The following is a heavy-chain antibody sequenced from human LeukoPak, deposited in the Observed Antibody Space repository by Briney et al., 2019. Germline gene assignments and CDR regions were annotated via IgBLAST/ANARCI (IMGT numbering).Heavy chain of an antibody. V-gene: IGHV3-48*01. CDR2: ISGSSSTV. D-gene: IGHD3-22*01. CDR1: GFTFNIYN. Sequence: GGSLRPSCAASGFTFNIYNMNWVRQAPGKGLEWLSYISGSSSTVHYADSVKGRFTVSRDNAKNSLYLQMDSLRAEDTAVYYCARIDSRGDLSFDFWGQGTLVTVAS. CDR3: ARIDSRGDLSFDF. J-gene: IGHJ4*02.